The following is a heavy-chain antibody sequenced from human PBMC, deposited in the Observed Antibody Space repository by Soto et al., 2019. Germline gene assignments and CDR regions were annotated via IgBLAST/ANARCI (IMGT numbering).Heavy chain of an antibody. CDR1: GLTFNNYA. CDR2: ISGGGGST. J-gene: IGHJ3*02. D-gene: IGHD3-22*01. CDR3: ATSSSGYLLDAFDI. Sequence: PGGSLRLSCAASGLTFNNYAMSWVRQAPGKGLEWVSAISGGGGSTYYADSVKGLFTISRDNSKNTLSLQMDGLRAEDTAVYYCATSSSGYLLDAFDIWGQGTMVTVSS. V-gene: IGHV3-23*01.